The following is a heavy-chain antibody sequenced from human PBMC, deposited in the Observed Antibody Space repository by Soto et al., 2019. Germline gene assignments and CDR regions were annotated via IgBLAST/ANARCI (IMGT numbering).Heavy chain of an antibody. J-gene: IGHJ6*02. Sequence: EVQLLESGGGLVQPGGSLRLSCAASGFTFSSYAMSWVRQAPGKGLEWVSAISGSGGSTYYADSVKGRFTISRDNSKNSLYLQKNSLRAEDTAVYYCAKDLRYSSCWYLPDEYYYGMDVWGQGSTVTASS. CDR3: AKDLRYSSCWYLPDEYYYGMDV. CDR1: GFTFSSYA. D-gene: IGHD6-13*01. CDR2: ISGSGGST. V-gene: IGHV3-23*01.